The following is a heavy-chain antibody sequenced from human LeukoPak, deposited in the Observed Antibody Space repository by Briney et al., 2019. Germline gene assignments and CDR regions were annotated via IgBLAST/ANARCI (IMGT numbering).Heavy chain of an antibody. V-gene: IGHV4-61*01. CDR1: GYSISSGYY. CDR3: ARAGGSSHTNWFDP. CDR2: IYYSGST. J-gene: IGHJ5*02. D-gene: IGHD1-26*01. Sequence: SETLSLTCTVSGYSISSGYYWGWIRQPPGKGLEWIGYIYYSGSTNYNPSLKSRVTISVDTSKNQFSLKLSSVTAADTAVYYCARAGGSSHTNWFDPWGQGTLVTVSS.